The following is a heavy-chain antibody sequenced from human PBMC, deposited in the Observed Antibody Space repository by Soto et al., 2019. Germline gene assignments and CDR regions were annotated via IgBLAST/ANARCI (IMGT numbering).Heavy chain of an antibody. Sequence: PSETLSLTCTVSGGSISSYYWSWIRQPPGKGLEWIGYIYYSGSTNYNASLKSRVTISVDTSKNQFSLKLSSVTAADTAVYYCAAGITMVRGTTGAFDIWGQGTMVTVSS. CDR1: GGSISSYY. D-gene: IGHD3-10*01. V-gene: IGHV4-59*08. J-gene: IGHJ3*02. CDR3: AAGITMVRGTTGAFDI. CDR2: IYYSGST.